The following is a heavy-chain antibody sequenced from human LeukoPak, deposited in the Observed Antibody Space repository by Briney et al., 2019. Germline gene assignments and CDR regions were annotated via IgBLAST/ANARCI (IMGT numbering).Heavy chain of an antibody. J-gene: IGHJ4*02. Sequence: SVTVSCKASGGTFSSYAISWVRQAPGQGLEWMGRIIPILGIANYAQKFQGRVTITADKSTSTAYMELSSLRSEDTAVYYCASLRNYGDHRVLDYWGQGTLVTVSS. V-gene: IGHV1-69*04. CDR2: IIPILGIA. D-gene: IGHD4-17*01. CDR1: GGTFSSYA. CDR3: ASLRNYGDHRVLDY.